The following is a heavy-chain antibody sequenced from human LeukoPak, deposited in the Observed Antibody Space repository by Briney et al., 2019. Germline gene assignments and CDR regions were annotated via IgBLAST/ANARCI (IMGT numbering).Heavy chain of an antibody. D-gene: IGHD4-17*01. J-gene: IGHJ4*02. V-gene: IGHV4-34*01. CDR1: GGSFSGYY. Sequence: PSETLSLTCAVYGGSFSGYYWSWIRQPPGKGLEWIGEINHSGSTNYNPSLKSRVTISVDTSKNQFSLKLSSVTAADTAVYYCARELEVTTNYFDYWGQGTLVTVSP. CDR3: ARELEVTTNYFDY. CDR2: INHSGST.